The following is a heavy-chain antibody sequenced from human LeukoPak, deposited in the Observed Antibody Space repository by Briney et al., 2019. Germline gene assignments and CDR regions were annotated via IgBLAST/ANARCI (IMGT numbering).Heavy chain of an antibody. CDR2: ISGSGGST. V-gene: IGHV3-23*01. CDR3: ARRNYYGSGSLGRPFDY. J-gene: IGHJ4*02. D-gene: IGHD3-10*01. CDR1: GFTFSRYA. Sequence: PGGSLRLSCAASGFTFSRYAMGWVRQAPGKGLEWVSAISGSGGSTYYADSVKGRFTISRDNSKNTLYLQMNSLRDEDTAVYYCARRNYYGSGSLGRPFDYWGQGNLVTVSS.